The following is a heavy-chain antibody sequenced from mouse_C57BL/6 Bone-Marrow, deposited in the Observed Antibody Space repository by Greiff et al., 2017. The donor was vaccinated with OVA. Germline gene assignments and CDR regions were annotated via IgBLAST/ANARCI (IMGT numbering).Heavy chain of an antibody. Sequence: QVQLQQSGAELVRPGASVKLSCKASGYTFTDYYINWVKQRPGQGLEWIARIYPGSGNTYYNEKFKGKATLTAEKSSSTAYMQLSSLTSEDSAVYFCARRRYGSTYWYFDVWGTGTTVTVSS. CDR1: GYTFTDYY. CDR3: ARRRYGSTYWYFDV. J-gene: IGHJ1*03. V-gene: IGHV1-76*01. CDR2: IYPGSGNT. D-gene: IGHD1-1*01.